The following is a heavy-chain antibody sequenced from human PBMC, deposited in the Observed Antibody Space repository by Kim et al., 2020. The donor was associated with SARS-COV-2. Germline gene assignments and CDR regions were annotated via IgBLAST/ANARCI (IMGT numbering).Heavy chain of an antibody. V-gene: IGHV1-18*01. D-gene: IGHD6-13*01. J-gene: IGHJ4*02. CDR3: ARNKGIAAAGAFDY. Sequence: AQKLQGRVTMTTDTSTSTAYMELRSLRSDDTAVYYCARNKGIAAAGAFDYWGQGTLVTVSS.